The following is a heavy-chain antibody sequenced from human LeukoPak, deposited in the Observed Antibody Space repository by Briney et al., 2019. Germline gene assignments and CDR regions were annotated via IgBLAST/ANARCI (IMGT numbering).Heavy chain of an antibody. V-gene: IGHV4-59*01. J-gene: IGHJ5*02. D-gene: IGHD3-3*01. CDR2: IYYSGST. CDR1: GGSISSYY. CDR3: AKLSKIFGVVPLMGWFDP. Sequence: SETLSLTCTVSGGSISSYYRSWIRQPPGKGLEWIGYIYYSGSTNYNPSLKSRVTISVDTSKNQFSLKLSSVTAADTAVYYCAKLSKIFGVVPLMGWFDPWGQGTLVTVSS.